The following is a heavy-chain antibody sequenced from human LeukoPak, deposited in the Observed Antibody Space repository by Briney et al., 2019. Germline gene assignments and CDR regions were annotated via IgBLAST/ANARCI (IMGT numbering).Heavy chain of an antibody. CDR1: GFSFSDWS. CDR2: ISYKSVI. D-gene: IGHD2-2*01. Sequence: GGSLRLSCAASGFSFSDWSMSWVRQAPGKGLESVAYISYKSVIHYRDSVEGRFTISRDNAKNTLYLQMNSLRTEDTAVYYCATLDWLWNIVVVPGASLDYWGQGTLVTVSS. V-gene: IGHV3-69-1*01. CDR3: ATLDWLWNIVVVPGASLDY. J-gene: IGHJ4*02.